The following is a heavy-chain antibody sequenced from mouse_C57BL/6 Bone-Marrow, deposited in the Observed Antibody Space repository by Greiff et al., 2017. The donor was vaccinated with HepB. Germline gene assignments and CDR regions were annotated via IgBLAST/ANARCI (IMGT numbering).Heavy chain of an antibody. Sequence: EVHLVESGGGLVQPGGSLKLSCAASGFTFSDYYMYWVRQTPEKRLEWVAYISNGGGSTYYPDTVKGRFTISRDNAKNPLYLQMSRLKSEDTAMYYCARAYYYGVDYWGQGTTLTVSS. D-gene: IGHD1-1*01. CDR3: ARAYYYGVDY. CDR2: ISNGGGST. J-gene: IGHJ2*01. V-gene: IGHV5-12*01. CDR1: GFTFSDYY.